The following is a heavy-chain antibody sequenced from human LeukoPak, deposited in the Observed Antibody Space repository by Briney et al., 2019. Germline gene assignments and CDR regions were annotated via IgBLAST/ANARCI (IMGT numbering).Heavy chain of an antibody. J-gene: IGHJ6*03. CDR2: IYSSGST. CDR3: ARVAGGSGSYYRDYYYYYMDV. V-gene: IGHV4-4*07. Sequence: SETLSLTCTVSGDSITSNYWNWIRQPAGKGLEWIGRIYSSGSTNYNPSLKSRVTMSVDTSKNQFSLKLSSVTAADTAVYYCARVAGGSGSYYRDYYYYYMDVWGKGTTVTISS. CDR1: GDSITSNY. D-gene: IGHD3-10*01.